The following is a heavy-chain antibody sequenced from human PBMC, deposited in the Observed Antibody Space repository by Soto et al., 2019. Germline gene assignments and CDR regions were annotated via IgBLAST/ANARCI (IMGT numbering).Heavy chain of an antibody. D-gene: IGHD3-10*01. CDR1: GDSVSSNSAA. CDR2: TYYRSKWYN. J-gene: IGHJ5*02. Sequence: KQSQTLSLTCAISGDSVSSNSAAWNWIRQSPSRGLEWLGRTYYRSKWYNDYAVSVKSRITINPDTSKNQFSLQLNSVTPEDTAVYYCAREASQVLWFGELSRNWFDPWGQGTLVTVSS. V-gene: IGHV6-1*01. CDR3: AREASQVLWFGELSRNWFDP.